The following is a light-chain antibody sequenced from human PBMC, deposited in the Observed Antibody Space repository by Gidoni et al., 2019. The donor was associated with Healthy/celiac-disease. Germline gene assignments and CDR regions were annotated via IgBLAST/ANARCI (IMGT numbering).Light chain of an antibody. CDR3: QQRSNWPPYT. CDR2: DAS. J-gene: IGKJ2*01. Sequence: EIVLTQSPATLSLSPGERATLSCRASQSVSSYLAWYQQKPGQAPRLLIYDASNRATGIPARFSGSVSGTDFTLTISSLEPEDFAVYYCQQRSNWPPYTFXXXTKLEIK. V-gene: IGKV3-11*01. CDR1: QSVSSY.